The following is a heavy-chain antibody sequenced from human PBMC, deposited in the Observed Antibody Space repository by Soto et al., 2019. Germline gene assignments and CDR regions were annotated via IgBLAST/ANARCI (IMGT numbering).Heavy chain of an antibody. CDR2: ITWDSGRI. CDR1: GFTFDDYA. D-gene: IGHD6-19*01. CDR3: VKDYSSAWYHHLHFFDH. V-gene: IGHV3-9*01. Sequence: EVQLVESGGGLVQPGRSLRLSCAASGFTFDDYAMHWVRQAPGRGLEWVSGITWDSGRIDYEDSVKGRFTMSRDNAKNSLYLQMNSLRAEDTALYYCVKDYSSAWYHHLHFFDHWGQGALVTVSS. J-gene: IGHJ4*02.